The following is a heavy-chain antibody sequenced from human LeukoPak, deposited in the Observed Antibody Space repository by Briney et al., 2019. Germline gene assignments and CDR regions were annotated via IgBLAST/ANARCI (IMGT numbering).Heavy chain of an antibody. Sequence: AGGSLRLSCAASGFTFSSYWMHWIRQSPGKGLEWIADISASGGTNYNPSLESRVTVSIDSSKNQFSLKLSSVTAADTAVFYCARSPHNSAWYEKWFDPWGQGTLVTVSS. CDR1: GFTFSSYW. D-gene: IGHD6-19*01. J-gene: IGHJ5*02. CDR3: ARSPHNSAWYEKWFDP. CDR2: ISASGGT. V-gene: IGHV4-4*08.